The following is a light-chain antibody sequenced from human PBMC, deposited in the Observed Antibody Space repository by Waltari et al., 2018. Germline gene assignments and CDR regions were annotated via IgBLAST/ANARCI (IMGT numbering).Light chain of an antibody. CDR2: YDS. CDR1: NIGSKS. J-gene: IGLJ3*02. Sequence: YVLTQPPSVSVDPGKTARLTCGGDNIGSKSVNWYQQKPGQAPVLVMFYDSDRPSESPGGFSGSNSGKTATLTISWVEAGDEADYHCQVWDDVTDSGVFGGGTKLTVL. V-gene: IGLV3-21*04. CDR3: QVWDDVTDSGV.